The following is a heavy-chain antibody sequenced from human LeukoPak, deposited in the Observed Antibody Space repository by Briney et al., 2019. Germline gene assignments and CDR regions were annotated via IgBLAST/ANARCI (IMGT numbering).Heavy chain of an antibody. J-gene: IGHJ4*02. Sequence: GGSLRLSCAASGFTFSSHDMHWVRQAPGKGLEWVSTIGTAGDTYYPGSVKGRFTISRENAKNSLYLQMNILKAGDTAVYYCARGGPGYYLDYWSQGTLVTVSP. CDR2: IGTAGDT. V-gene: IGHV3-13*01. CDR3: ARGGPGYYLDY. CDR1: GFTFSSHD.